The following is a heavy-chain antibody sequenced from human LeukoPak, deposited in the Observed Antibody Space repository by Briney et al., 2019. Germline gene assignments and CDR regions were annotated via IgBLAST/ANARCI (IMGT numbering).Heavy chain of an antibody. V-gene: IGHV3-15*01. CDR2: VKSRDVGRTT. CDR3: TTDFLQGYSDS. D-gene: IGHD5-12*01. J-gene: IGHJ4*02. CDR1: GFTFSNVW. Sequence: GGSHRLSCAASGFTFSNVWMTWVRQAPGKGLECVGRVKSRDVGRTTDYAAPVKGRFTISRDDSKNTVYLQMISLQTEDTAVYYCTTDFLQGYSDSWGQGTLVTVSS.